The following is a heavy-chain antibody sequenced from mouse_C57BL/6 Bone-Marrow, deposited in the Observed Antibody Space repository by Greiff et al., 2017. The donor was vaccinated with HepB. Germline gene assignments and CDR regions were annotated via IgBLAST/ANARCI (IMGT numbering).Heavy chain of an antibody. CDR1: GFTFSSYG. CDR3: ARHEAYSNSAWFAY. V-gene: IGHV5-6*01. CDR2: ISSGGSYT. D-gene: IGHD2-5*01. Sequence: EVQLVESGGDLVKPGGSLKLSCAASGFTFSSYGMSWVRQTPDKRLEWVATISSGGSYTYYPDSVKGRFTISRDNAKNTLYLQMSSLKSEDTAMYYCARHEAYSNSAWFAYWGQGTLVTVSA. J-gene: IGHJ3*01.